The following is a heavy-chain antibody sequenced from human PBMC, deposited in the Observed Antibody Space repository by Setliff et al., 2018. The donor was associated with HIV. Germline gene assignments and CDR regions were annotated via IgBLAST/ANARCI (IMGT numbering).Heavy chain of an antibody. CDR3: ARDYRWAFDF. D-gene: IGHD2-15*01. V-gene: IGHV3-21*01. Sequence: GGSLRLSCAASGFTFFDYALNWVRQAPGKGLEWVSSISSSGSYIYYADSVKGRFTISRDNAKNSLSLQMNSLRAEDTAVYYCARDYRWAFDFWGQGTMVTVSS. J-gene: IGHJ3*01. CDR1: GFTFFDYA. CDR2: ISSSGSYI.